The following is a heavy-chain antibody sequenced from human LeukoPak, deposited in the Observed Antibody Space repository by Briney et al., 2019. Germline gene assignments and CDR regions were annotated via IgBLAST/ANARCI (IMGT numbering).Heavy chain of an antibody. CDR3: ARSIALAESY. Sequence: GGSLRLSCAASGFTFSSYAMTWVRQAPGKGLEWVANIKQDGSVRYYVDSVKGRFTISRDNAKNTLYLQMNSLRVEDTAVYYCARSIALAESYWGQGTLVTVSS. D-gene: IGHD6-6*01. CDR2: IKQDGSVR. V-gene: IGHV3-7*01. J-gene: IGHJ4*02. CDR1: GFTFSSYA.